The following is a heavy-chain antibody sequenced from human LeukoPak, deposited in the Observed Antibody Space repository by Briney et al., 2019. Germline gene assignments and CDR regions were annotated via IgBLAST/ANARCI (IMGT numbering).Heavy chain of an antibody. CDR1: GYSISSSNW. Sequence: PSETLSLTCAVSGYSISSSNWWGWIRQPPGKGLEWIGYIFYTGSTSYKPALRSRVTISVDTSKNQISLKLSSVTAADTAVYYCAREKDCGGGSCRNNWFDPWGQGTLVTVSS. D-gene: IGHD2-15*01. CDR2: IFYTGST. CDR3: AREKDCGGGSCRNNWFDP. V-gene: IGHV4-28*03. J-gene: IGHJ5*02.